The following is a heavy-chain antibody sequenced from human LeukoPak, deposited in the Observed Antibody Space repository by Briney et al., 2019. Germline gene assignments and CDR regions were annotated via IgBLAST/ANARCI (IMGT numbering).Heavy chain of an antibody. CDR3: AKDSPVATW. D-gene: IGHD1-26*01. J-gene: IGHJ4*02. CDR1: GFTFSSPA. CDR2: ITPSGDGT. Sequence: PGGSLRLSCAASGFTFSSPAMSRVRQTPGKGLEWVSSITPSGDGTYYAASVGGRFTISRDNSKNTLYLQMDSLRADDTAKYYCAKDSPVATWWGQGTLVTVSS. V-gene: IGHV3-23*01.